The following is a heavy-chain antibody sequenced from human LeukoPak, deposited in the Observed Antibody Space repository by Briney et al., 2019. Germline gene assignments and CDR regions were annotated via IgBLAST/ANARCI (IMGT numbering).Heavy chain of an antibody. D-gene: IGHD6-13*01. CDR1: GGSISSSSYY. CDR3: ARTAGAAGMAFDI. CDR2: IYYSGST. V-gene: IGHV4-39*07. J-gene: IGHJ3*02. Sequence: SETLSLTCTVSGGSISSSSYYWGWIRQPPGKGLEWIGSIYYSGSTYYNPSLKCRVTMSVDTSKNQFSLKLSSVTAVDTAVYYCARTAGAAGMAFDIWGQGTMVTVSS.